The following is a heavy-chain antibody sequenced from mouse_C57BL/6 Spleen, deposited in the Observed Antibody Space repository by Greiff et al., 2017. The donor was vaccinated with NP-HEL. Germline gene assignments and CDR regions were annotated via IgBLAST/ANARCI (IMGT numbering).Heavy chain of an antibody. V-gene: IGHV1-69*01. CDR3: ARGYYSNLYAMDY. CDR1: GYTFTSYW. J-gene: IGHJ4*01. Sequence: KQPGAELVMPGASVKLSCKASGYTFTSYWMHWVKQRPGQGLEWIGEIDPSDSYTNYNQKFKGKSTLTVDKSSSTAYMQLSSLTSEDSAVYYCARGYYSNLYAMDYWGQGTSVTVSS. D-gene: IGHD2-5*01. CDR2: IDPSDSYT.